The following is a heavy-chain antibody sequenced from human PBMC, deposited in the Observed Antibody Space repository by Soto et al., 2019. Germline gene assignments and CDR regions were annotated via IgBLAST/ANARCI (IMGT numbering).Heavy chain of an antibody. CDR2: IWYDGSNK. J-gene: IGHJ4*02. V-gene: IGHV3-33*01. Sequence: GGSLRLSCAASGFTFSSYGMHWVRQAPGKGLEWVAVIWYDGSNKYYAGSVKGRFTISRDNSKNTLYLQMNSLRAEDTAVYYCARDGRIAVAGTYAYYFDYWGQGTLVTVSS. CDR3: ARDGRIAVAGTYAYYFDY. D-gene: IGHD6-19*01. CDR1: GFTFSSYG.